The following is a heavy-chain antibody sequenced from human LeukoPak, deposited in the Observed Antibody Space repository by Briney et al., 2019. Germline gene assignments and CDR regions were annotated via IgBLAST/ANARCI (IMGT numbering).Heavy chain of an antibody. CDR3: ARDAAAPYYYDSSGYSGGFY. CDR2: ISRRSSYI. V-gene: IGHV3-21*01. Sequence: GGSLRLFCAASGFTFSSYSMNWARQPPGKGLEWVSSISRRSSYIYYADSVKGRFTISRDNAKNSLYLQMNSLRAEDTAVYYCARDAAAPYYYDSSGYSGGFYWGQGTLVTVSS. CDR1: GFTFSSYS. D-gene: IGHD3-22*01. J-gene: IGHJ4*02.